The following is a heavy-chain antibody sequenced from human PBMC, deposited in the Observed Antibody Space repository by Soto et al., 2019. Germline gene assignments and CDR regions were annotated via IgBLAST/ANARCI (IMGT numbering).Heavy chain of an antibody. Sequence: ASVKVSCKTSGYVFTSFGISWVRQAPGQGLEWMGWVRPYNGDTKYAEKFQGRVTMTSDTSTTTAYMELRGLRSDDTAVYFCVRRLFPDFWSPYYYFDYSGQGTKVTVYS. CDR2: VRPYNGDT. CDR1: GYVFTSFG. V-gene: IGHV1-18*04. CDR3: VRRLFPDFWSPYYYFDY. J-gene: IGHJ4*02. D-gene: IGHD3-10*01.